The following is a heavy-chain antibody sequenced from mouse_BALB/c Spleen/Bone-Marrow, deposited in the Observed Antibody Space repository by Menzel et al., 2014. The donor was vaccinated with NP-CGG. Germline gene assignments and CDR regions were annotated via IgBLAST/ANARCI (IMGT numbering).Heavy chain of an antibody. CDR3: ARGTCGAMDY. CDR1: GYSITSGYN. D-gene: IGHD5-1*01. Sequence: EVKLQESGPDLVKPSQSLSLTCSVTGYSITSGYNWHWIRQFPGNKLEWMGYIRYSDSTNYNPSLKSRISITRDTSKNQFFLQLNSVTTEDTATYYCARGTCGAMDYWGQGTSVTVSS. CDR2: IRYSDST. J-gene: IGHJ4*01. V-gene: IGHV3-1*02.